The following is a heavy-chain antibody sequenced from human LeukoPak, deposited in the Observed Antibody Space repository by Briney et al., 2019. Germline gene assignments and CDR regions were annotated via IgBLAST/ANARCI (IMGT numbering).Heavy chain of an antibody. CDR3: AKDNAYYYADY. Sequence: GRSLSLSCAASGFTFNSYGMHWVRQAPGKGLEWVAVISYDGSNIHYADSVKGRFTISRDKSKNTLYLQMNSLRAEDTAVYYCAKDNAYYYADYWGQGTLVTVSS. CDR2: ISYDGSNI. V-gene: IGHV3-30*18. CDR1: GFTFNSYG. D-gene: IGHD3-10*01. J-gene: IGHJ4*02.